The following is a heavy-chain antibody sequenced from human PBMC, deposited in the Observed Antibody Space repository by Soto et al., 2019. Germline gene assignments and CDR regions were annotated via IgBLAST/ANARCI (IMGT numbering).Heavy chain of an antibody. CDR3: ARERVSAFDI. D-gene: IGHD3-22*01. CDR1: GYTFTSYD. CDR2: MNPNSGNT. Sequence: QVQLVQSGAEVKKPGASVKVSCKASGYTFTSYDITWVRQATGQGLEWMGWMNPNSGNTGYAQKFQGRVTMPRNTSIRTAYMELSSLRSEHTSVYYCARERVSAFDIWGQGTMVTVSS. V-gene: IGHV1-8*01. J-gene: IGHJ3*02.